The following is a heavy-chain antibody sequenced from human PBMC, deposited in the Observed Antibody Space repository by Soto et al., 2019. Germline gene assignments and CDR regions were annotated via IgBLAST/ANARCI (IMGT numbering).Heavy chain of an antibody. CDR3: ARARYSYGYSDY. CDR1: GFTFSSYG. Sequence: QVQLVESGGGVVQPGRSLRLSCAASGFTFSSYGMHWVRQAPGKGLEWVAVIWYDGSNKYYADSVKGRFTISRDNSKNTLYLQMNSLRAEVTAVYYCARARYSYGYSDYWGQGTLVTVSS. CDR2: IWYDGSNK. V-gene: IGHV3-33*01. D-gene: IGHD5-18*01. J-gene: IGHJ4*02.